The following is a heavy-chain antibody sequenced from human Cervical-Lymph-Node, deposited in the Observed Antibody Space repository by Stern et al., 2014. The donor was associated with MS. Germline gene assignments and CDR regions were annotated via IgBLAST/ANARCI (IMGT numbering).Heavy chain of an antibody. Sequence: QVQLQQWGAGLLKPSETLSLTCGVNGGSFDAFYWSWIRQPPGRGLEWIGEISHSGYPNYNPSLKSRVTISVDTSKNQFTLKMNSVTAADTAVYYCARTWIAVRNTKWFDPWGQGTLVTVSS. CDR3: ARTWIAVRNTKWFDP. D-gene: IGHD6-6*01. V-gene: IGHV4-34*01. CDR1: GGSFDAFY. CDR2: ISHSGYP. J-gene: IGHJ5*02.